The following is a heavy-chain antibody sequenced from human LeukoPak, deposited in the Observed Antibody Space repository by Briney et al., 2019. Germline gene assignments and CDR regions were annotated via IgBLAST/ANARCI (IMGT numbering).Heavy chain of an antibody. CDR3: ARAHCSGGSCYSNWFDP. CDR1: GYTFSSYA. V-gene: IGHV1-8*02. Sequence: GASVKVSCKASGYTFSSYAISWVRQATGQGLEWMGWMNPNSGNTGYAQKFQGRVTMTRNTSISTAYMELSSLRSEDTAVYCCARAHCSGGSCYSNWFDPWGQGTLVTVSS. D-gene: IGHD2-15*01. J-gene: IGHJ5*02. CDR2: MNPNSGNT.